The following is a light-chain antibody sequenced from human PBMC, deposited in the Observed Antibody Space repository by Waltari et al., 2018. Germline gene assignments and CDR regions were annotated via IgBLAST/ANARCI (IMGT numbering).Light chain of an antibody. CDR3: QQTYITPPHS. CDR1: HDIGTY. V-gene: IGKV1-39*01. J-gene: IGKJ2*03. Sequence: VGARVTITCRASHDIGTYLNWYQHKPGKAPKLLIYSASTLQSGVPPRFSGSGSGTDYTLTIFDLQPEDFATYYCQQTYITPPHSFSQGTKLEI. CDR2: SAS.